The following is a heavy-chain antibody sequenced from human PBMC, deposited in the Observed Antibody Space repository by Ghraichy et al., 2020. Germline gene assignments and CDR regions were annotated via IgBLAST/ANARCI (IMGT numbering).Heavy chain of an antibody. J-gene: IGHJ5*02. CDR2: INPNSGGT. CDR1: GYTFTGYY. V-gene: IGHV1-2*06. D-gene: IGHD6-19*01. CDR3: ARDRDSSGWYAWVWFDP. Sequence: ASVKVSCKASGYTFTGYYMHWVRQAPGQGLEWMGRINPNSGGTKYAQKFQGRVTMTRDTSISTAYMELSRLRSDDTAVYFCARDRDSSGWYAWVWFDPWGQGTLVTVSS.